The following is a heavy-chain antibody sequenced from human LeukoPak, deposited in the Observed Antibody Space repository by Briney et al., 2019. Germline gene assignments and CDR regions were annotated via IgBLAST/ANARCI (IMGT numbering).Heavy chain of an antibody. CDR2: IYYSGST. V-gene: IGHV4-30-4*01. Sequence: SQTLSLTCTVSGGSISSGDYYWSWLRQRPGKGLVWIGYIYYSGSTYYNPSLKSRVTISVDTSKNQFSLKLSSVTAADTAVYYCARAPYGSGSYYQYNWFDPWGQGTLVTVSS. CDR1: GGSISSGDYY. J-gene: IGHJ5*02. CDR3: ARAPYGSGSYYQYNWFDP. D-gene: IGHD3-10*01.